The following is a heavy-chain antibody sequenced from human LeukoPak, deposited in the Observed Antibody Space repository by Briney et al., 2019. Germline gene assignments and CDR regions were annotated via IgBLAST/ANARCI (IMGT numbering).Heavy chain of an antibody. D-gene: IGHD2-2*01. J-gene: IGHJ3*02. V-gene: IGHV3-74*01. CDR1: GFTFGNYW. CDR2: INSGGSTT. CDR3: AKDYWGTMPDAFDI. Sequence: GGSLRLSCAASGFTFGNYWMHWVRQAPGKGLVWVSLINSGGSTTRYAHSVEGRFTISRDNAKNTLYLQMNSLRAEDTAVYYCAKDYWGTMPDAFDIWGQGTMVTVSS.